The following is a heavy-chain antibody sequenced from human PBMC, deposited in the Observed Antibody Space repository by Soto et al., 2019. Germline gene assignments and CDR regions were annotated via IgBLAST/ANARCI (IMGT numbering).Heavy chain of an antibody. Sequence: QVQLQESGPGLVKPSQTLSLTCTVSGGSISSGGYYWSWIRQHPGKGLECIGYIYYSGSTYYNPSLKSRVTISVDTSKNQFSLKLSSVTAADTAVYYCARGSYGDPYYGMDVWGQGTTVTVSS. J-gene: IGHJ6*02. CDR3: ARGSYGDPYYGMDV. V-gene: IGHV4-31*03. D-gene: IGHD4-17*01. CDR2: IYYSGST. CDR1: GGSISSGGYY.